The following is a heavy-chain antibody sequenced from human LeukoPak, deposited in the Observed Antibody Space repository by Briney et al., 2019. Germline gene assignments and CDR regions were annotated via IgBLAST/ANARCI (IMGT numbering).Heavy chain of an antibody. CDR3: ARFPTWNDAFDI. Sequence: KPSETLSLTCTVSGGSISSTSYYWGWIRQPPGKGLEWIGSIYYSGSTYYNPSLTSRITISVDTSKNQFSLKLSSVTAADTAIYYCARFPTWNDAFDIWGQGTMVTVSS. V-gene: IGHV4-39*01. J-gene: IGHJ3*02. D-gene: IGHD1-1*01. CDR2: IYYSGST. CDR1: GGSISSTSYY.